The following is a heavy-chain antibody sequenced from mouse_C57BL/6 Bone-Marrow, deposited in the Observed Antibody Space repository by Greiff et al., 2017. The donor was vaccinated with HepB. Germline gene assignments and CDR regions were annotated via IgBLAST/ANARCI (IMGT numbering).Heavy chain of an antibody. D-gene: IGHD1-1*01. V-gene: IGHV14-1*01. Sequence: EVQLQQSGAELVRPGASVKLSCTASGFNIKDYYMHWVKQRPEQGLEWIGRIDPEDGDTEYAPKFQGKATMTADTSSNTAYLPLSSLTSEDTAVYYCTTFIYYYWYFDVWGTGTTVTVTS. J-gene: IGHJ1*03. CDR1: GFNIKDYY. CDR2: IDPEDGDT. CDR3: TTFIYYYWYFDV.